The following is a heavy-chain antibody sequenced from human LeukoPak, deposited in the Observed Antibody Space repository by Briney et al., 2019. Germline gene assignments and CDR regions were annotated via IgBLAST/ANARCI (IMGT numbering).Heavy chain of an antibody. CDR1: GGSISSYY. D-gene: IGHD3-22*01. J-gene: IGHJ4*02. CDR3: ARDHYYDSSGYTFGY. Sequence: PSETLSLTCTVSGGSISSYYWCWIRQPPGKGLEWIWYIYSSGSTNYNPSLKGRVTISVDTSKNQFSLKLSTVTAADTAVYYFARDHYYDSSGYTFGYWGQGTLVTVSS. CDR2: IYSSGST. V-gene: IGHV4-59*01.